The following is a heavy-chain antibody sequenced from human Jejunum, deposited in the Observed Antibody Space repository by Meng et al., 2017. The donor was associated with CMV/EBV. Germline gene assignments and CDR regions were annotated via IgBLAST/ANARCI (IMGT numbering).Heavy chain of an antibody. Sequence: VPGGSISSSSYYWGWIRQPPGKGLEWIGSIYYSGSTYYNPSLKSRVTISVDTSKNQFSLKLSSVTAADTAVYYCAVDYGDYYFDFWGQGTLVTVSS. CDR2: IYYSGST. V-gene: IGHV4-39*01. J-gene: IGHJ4*02. CDR1: GGSISSSSYY. D-gene: IGHD4-17*01. CDR3: AVDYGDYYFDF.